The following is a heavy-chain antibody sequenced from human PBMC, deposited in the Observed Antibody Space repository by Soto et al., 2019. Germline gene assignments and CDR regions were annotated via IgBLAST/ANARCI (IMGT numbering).Heavy chain of an antibody. CDR2: MNPNSGNT. CDR1: GYTFTSYD. Sequence: ASVKVSCKASGYTFTSYDSNWVRQATGQGLEWMGWMNPNSGNTGYAQKFQGRVTMTRNTSISTAYMELSSLRSEDTAVYYCARADSSSNGTPLSNRPDNWLDPWGQGTLVTVSS. CDR3: ARADSSSNGTPLSNRPDNWLDP. V-gene: IGHV1-8*01. J-gene: IGHJ5*02. D-gene: IGHD6-6*01.